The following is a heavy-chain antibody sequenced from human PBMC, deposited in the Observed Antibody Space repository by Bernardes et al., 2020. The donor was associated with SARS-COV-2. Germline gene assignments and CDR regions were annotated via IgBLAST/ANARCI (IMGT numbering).Heavy chain of an antibody. CDR1: GFTLSDHY. CDR3: ARDQWRPDYYYGLDV. V-gene: IGHV3-72*01. Sequence: GGFLSPSCAAPGFTLSDHYMDWGRPAPGKGPEWVGRSRGQGDNSTTEYAASVKGRFTISRDDSKNSVYLQMNSLKIEDTAVYYCARDQWRPDYYYGLDVWGQGTKVTVS. J-gene: IGHJ6*02. CDR2: SRGQGDNSTT. D-gene: IGHD6-19*01.